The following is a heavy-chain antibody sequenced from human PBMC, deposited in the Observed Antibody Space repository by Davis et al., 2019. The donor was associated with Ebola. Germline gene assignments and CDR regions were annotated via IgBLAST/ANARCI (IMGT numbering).Heavy chain of an antibody. J-gene: IGHJ3*01. V-gene: IGHV3-23*01. CDR2: LGTSADT. Sequence: GGSLRLSCAASGFTFNQYAMTWVRQAPGKGLEWVSTLGTSADTYYADSVKGRFTISRDNSRNTLYLQMSGLRVEDTAIYYCAKDNRNIWSEVWGQGTMVTVSS. CDR1: GFTFNQYA. D-gene: IGHD2/OR15-2a*01. CDR3: AKDNRNIWSEV.